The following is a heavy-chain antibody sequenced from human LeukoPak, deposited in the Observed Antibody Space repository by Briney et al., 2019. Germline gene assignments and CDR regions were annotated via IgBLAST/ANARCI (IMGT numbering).Heavy chain of an antibody. V-gene: IGHV4-38-2*02. CDR3: ARGSGYCGGDCYLAEFDY. J-gene: IGHJ4*02. CDR2: IYHSGST. Sequence: SETLSLTCTVSGYSISSGYYWGWIRQPPGKGLEWIGSIYHSGSTYYNPSLKGRVTISVDTSKNQFSLKLSSVTAADTAVYYCARGSGYCGGDCYLAEFDYWGQGTLVTVSS. D-gene: IGHD2-21*02. CDR1: GYSISSGYY.